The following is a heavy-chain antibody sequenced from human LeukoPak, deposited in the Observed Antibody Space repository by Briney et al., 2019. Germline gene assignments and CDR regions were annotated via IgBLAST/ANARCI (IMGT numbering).Heavy chain of an antibody. CDR3: ARPLGIAAVFDY. CDR1: GGSISSSSYY. CDR2: IYYSGST. D-gene: IGHD6-13*01. J-gene: IGHJ4*02. Sequence: SETLSLTCTVSGGSISSSSYYWGWIRQPPGKGLEWIGSIYYSGSTYYNPSLKSRVTISVDTSKNQFSLKLSSVTAADTAVYYCARPLGIAAVFDYWGQGTLVTVSS. V-gene: IGHV4-39*01.